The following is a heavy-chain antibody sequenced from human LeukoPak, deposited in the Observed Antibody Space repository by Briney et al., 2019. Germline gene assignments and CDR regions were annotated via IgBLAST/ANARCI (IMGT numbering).Heavy chain of an antibody. Sequence: GRPLRLSCAASGFTFSSYGMHWVRQAPGKGLEWVAVISYDGSNKYYADSVKGRFTISRDNSKNTLYLQMNSLRAEDTAVYYCAKVFWNGQGGIDYWGQGTLVTVSS. CDR2: ISYDGSNK. CDR1: GFTFSSYG. V-gene: IGHV3-30*18. D-gene: IGHD1-1*01. CDR3: AKVFWNGQGGIDY. J-gene: IGHJ4*02.